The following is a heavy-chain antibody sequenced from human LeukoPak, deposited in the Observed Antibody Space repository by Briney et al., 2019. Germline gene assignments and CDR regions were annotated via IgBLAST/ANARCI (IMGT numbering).Heavy chain of an antibody. D-gene: IGHD1-26*01. V-gene: IGHV1-18*01. CDR2: ISAYNGNT. Sequence: ASVKVSCKASGYTFTSYGISWVRQAPGQGLEWMGRISAYNGNTNYAQKLQGRVTMTTDTSTSTAYMELRSLRSDDTAVYYCARERSRTSQWEPPVDAFDIWGQGTMVTVSS. CDR3: ARERSRTSQWEPPVDAFDI. J-gene: IGHJ3*02. CDR1: GYTFTSYG.